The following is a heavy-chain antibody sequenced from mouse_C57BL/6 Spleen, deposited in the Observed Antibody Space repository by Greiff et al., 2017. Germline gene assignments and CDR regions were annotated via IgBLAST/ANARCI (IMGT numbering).Heavy chain of an antibody. Sequence: EVQLQQSGPELVKPGASVKISCKASGYSFTGYYMNWVKQSPEKSLEWIGEINPSTGGTPYNQKFKAKATLTVDKSSSTAYMQLKSLTSEDSAVYYCARYGGFYYFDYWGQGTTLTVSS. J-gene: IGHJ2*01. CDR2: INPSTGGT. CDR3: ARYGGFYYFDY. D-gene: IGHD1-1*01. V-gene: IGHV1-42*01. CDR1: GYSFTGYY.